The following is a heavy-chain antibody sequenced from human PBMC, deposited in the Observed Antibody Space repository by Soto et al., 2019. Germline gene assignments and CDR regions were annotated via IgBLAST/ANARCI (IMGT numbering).Heavy chain of an antibody. D-gene: IGHD1-7*01. CDR3: ARDGIGGTVFRGYLDY. CDR2: IRFDGSNE. CDR1: GGIFHGYG. J-gene: IGHJ4*02. V-gene: IGHV3-33*01. Sequence: QEQLVESGGGVVQPGTSLRLSCAVPGGIFHGYGMHWVRQAPGKGLEWVAIIRFDGSNEEYADSVKGRFTISGDNSKNTVYLQMNALGADDTAVYYCARDGIGGTVFRGYLDYWGRGTVVTVSS.